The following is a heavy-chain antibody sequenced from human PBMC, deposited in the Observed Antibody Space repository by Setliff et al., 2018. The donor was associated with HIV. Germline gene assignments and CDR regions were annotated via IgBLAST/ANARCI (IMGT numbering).Heavy chain of an antibody. D-gene: IGHD6-13*01. CDR3: ARIGSGWSVGWFDP. CDR1: GWSISSGFF. Sequence: SETLSLTCTVSGWSISSGFFWGWIRQPPGKGLEFIGSIYHTGSTNYSPSLRSRVTISVDTSRNQFSLDLTSVTAADTAFYYCARIGSGWSVGWFDPWGQGTLVTVS. V-gene: IGHV4-38-2*02. CDR2: IYHTGST. J-gene: IGHJ5*02.